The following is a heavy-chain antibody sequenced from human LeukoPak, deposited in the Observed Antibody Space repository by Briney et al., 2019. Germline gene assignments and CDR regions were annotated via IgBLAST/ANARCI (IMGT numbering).Heavy chain of an antibody. CDR1: GGSISSSSYY. V-gene: IGHV4-39*02. CDR2: IYYSGST. J-gene: IGHJ4*02. Sequence: PSETLSPTCTVSGGSISSSSYYWGWIRQPPGKGLEWIGSIYYSGSTYYNPSLKSRVTISVDTSKNQFSLKLSSVTAADTAVYYCAREEVAAAGTSGYWGQGTLVTVSS. CDR3: AREEVAAAGTSGY. D-gene: IGHD6-13*01.